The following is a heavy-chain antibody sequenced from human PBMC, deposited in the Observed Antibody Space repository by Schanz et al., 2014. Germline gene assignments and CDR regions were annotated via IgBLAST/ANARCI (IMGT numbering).Heavy chain of an antibody. CDR1: GFTFSSYS. Sequence: DVQLVESGGGLVQPGGSLRLSCAASGFTFSSYSMNWVRQAPGKGLEWVSYISSDTSSIYYADSVKGRFTISRDNTKNSLYLQMNSLRSEDTAVYYCAMGSSLYYFDSWGQGTLITVSS. J-gene: IGHJ4*02. CDR3: AMGSSLYYFDS. V-gene: IGHV3-48*04. CDR2: ISSDTSSI. D-gene: IGHD6-13*01.